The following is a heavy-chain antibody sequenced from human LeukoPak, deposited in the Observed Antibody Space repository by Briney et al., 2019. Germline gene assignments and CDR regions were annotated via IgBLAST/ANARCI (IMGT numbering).Heavy chain of an antibody. D-gene: IGHD1-1*01. Sequence: GGSLRLSCAASGFTFSSYGMHWVRQAPGKGLEWVAVIWYDGSNKYYADSVKGRFTISRDNSKNTLYLQMNSLRAEDTAVYYCARDRDNWNDSSYYYYGMDVWGKGTTVTVPS. J-gene: IGHJ6*04. CDR1: GFTFSSYG. CDR3: ARDRDNWNDSSYYYYGMDV. CDR2: IWYDGSNK. V-gene: IGHV3-33*01.